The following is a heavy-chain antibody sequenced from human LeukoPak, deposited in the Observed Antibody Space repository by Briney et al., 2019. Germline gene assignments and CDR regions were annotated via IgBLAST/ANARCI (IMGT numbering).Heavy chain of an antibody. J-gene: IGHJ3*02. V-gene: IGHV1-69*04. D-gene: IGHD6-19*01. CDR1: GGTFSSYA. CDR3: AREQWLVYAFDI. CDR2: IIPILGMA. Sequence: ASVKVSCKASGGTFSSYAISWVRQAPGQGLEWMGRIIPILGMANYAQKFQGRVTITADKSTSTAYMELSSLRSEDTAVYYCAREQWLVYAFDIWGQGTMVTVSS.